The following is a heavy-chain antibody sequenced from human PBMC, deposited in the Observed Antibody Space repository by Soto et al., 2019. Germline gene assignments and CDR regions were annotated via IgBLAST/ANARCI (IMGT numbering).Heavy chain of an antibody. D-gene: IGHD3-9*01. CDR1: GYTFTSYY. V-gene: IGHV1-46*03. Sequence: GASVKVSCKASGYTFTSYYMHWVRQAPGQGLEWMGIINPSGGSTSYAQKFQGRVTMTRDTSTSTVYMELSSLRSEDTAVYYCARTSPLYDILTGYPFPSYGMDVRGQGTTVTVSS. CDR3: ARTSPLYDILTGYPFPSYGMDV. CDR2: INPSGGST. J-gene: IGHJ6*02.